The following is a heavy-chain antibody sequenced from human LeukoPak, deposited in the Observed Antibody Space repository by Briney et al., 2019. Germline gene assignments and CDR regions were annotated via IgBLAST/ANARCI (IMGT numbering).Heavy chain of an antibody. D-gene: IGHD4-17*01. V-gene: IGHV3-23*01. CDR1: GFTFSSYA. J-gene: IGHJ4*02. Sequence: QPGGSLRLSCAASGFTFSSYAMSWVRQAPGKGLEWVSAISCSGSSTYYADSVKGRFTISRDISKNTLYLQMNSLRAEDTAVYYRAKARGFDYVDDYFDYWGQGTLVTVSS. CDR3: AKARGFDYVDDYFDY. CDR2: ISCSGSST.